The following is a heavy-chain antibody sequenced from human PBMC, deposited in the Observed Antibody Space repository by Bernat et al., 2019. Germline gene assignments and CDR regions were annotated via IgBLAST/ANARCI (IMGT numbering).Heavy chain of an antibody. CDR3: ARVHCDGDCYSTQYWYFDL. V-gene: IGHV3-11*05. CDR1: GFTFSDYY. CDR2: ISSSSSYT. J-gene: IGHJ2*01. D-gene: IGHD2-21*02. Sequence: QVQLVESGGGLVKPGGSLRLSCAASGFTFSDYYMSWIRQAPGKGLEWVSYISSSSSYTNYADSVKGRFTISRDNAKNSLYLTMNSLRAEDTAVYYCARVHCDGDCYSTQYWYFDLWGRGTLVTVSS.